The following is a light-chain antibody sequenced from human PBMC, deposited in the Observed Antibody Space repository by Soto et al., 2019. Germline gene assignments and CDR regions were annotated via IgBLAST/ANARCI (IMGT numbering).Light chain of an antibody. CDR3: QQYGSSQWT. J-gene: IGKJ1*01. V-gene: IGKV3-20*01. Sequence: ESLLTKSQSTLSLSPGERATLSCRASQSVSSSYLAWYQQKPGQAPRLLIYGASSRATGIPDRFSGSGSGTDFTLTISRLEPEDFAVYYCQQYGSSQWTFGQGTKVDIK. CDR1: QSVSSSY. CDR2: GAS.